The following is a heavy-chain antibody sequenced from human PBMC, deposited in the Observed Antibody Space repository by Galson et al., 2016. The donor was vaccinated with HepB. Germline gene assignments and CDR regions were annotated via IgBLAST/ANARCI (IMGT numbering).Heavy chain of an antibody. J-gene: IGHJ4*02. CDR3: ARRGVFYSGSGELARTVSPPFDY. D-gene: IGHD3-10*01. V-gene: IGHV4-4*02. Sequence: SETLSLTCAVSGGSISSDTWWTWVRQPPGKGLEWIGEIFRSGGTNYNPSLKSRVTTSVDKSKNQFSLRLSSVTAADPAIYYCARRGVFYSGSGELARTVSPPFDYWGQGTLVTVSS. CDR2: IFRSGGT. CDR1: GGSISSDTW.